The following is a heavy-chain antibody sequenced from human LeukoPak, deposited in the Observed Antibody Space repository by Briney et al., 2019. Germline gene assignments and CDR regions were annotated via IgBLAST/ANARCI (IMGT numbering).Heavy chain of an antibody. CDR2: IYYNGNT. CDR3: ARGYRSSWYQVDY. CDR1: GGSVSSGRYF. Sequence: SETLSLTCIVSGGSVSSGRYFWSWLRHPPGKGLEWIGFIYYNGNTNSSPSLKSRVTISVDTSKSQFSLKLTSVTAADTAVYYGARGYRSSWYQVDYWGQGTLVTVSS. J-gene: IGHJ4*02. V-gene: IGHV4-61*01. D-gene: IGHD6-13*01.